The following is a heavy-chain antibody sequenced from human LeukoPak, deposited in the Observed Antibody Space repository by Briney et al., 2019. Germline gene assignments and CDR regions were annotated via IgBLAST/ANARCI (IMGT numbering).Heavy chain of an antibody. V-gene: IGHV1-46*01. CDR3: ARSGPGTMGYYYDSSDAFDI. CDR2: INPSGGST. CDR1: GYTFTGYY. J-gene: IGHJ3*02. Sequence: ASVKVSCKASGYTFTGYYMHWVRQAPGQGLEWMGIINPSGGSTSYAQKFQGRVTMTRDTSTSTAYMELSSLRSEDTAVYYCARSGPGTMGYYYDSSDAFDIWGQGTMVTVSS. D-gene: IGHD3-22*01.